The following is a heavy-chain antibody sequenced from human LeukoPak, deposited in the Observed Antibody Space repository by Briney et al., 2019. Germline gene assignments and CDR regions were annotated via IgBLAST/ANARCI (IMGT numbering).Heavy chain of an antibody. CDR1: GYTFSGHY. D-gene: IGHD4-17*01. CDR3: AKDALASVTSFDY. CDR2: INPNSGDT. J-gene: IGHJ4*02. V-gene: IGHV1-2*02. Sequence: GASVKVSCKASGYTFSGHYIHWVRQAPGQGLEWMGWINPNSGDTNYAQKFQGRLTMTTDTSISTGYMELTRLRSDDTAVYYCAKDALASVTSFDYWGQGTLLTVSS.